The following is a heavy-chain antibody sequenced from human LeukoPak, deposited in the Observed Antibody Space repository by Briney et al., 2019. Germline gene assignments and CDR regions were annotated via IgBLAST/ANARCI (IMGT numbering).Heavy chain of an antibody. D-gene: IGHD1-26*01. CDR1: GHFISGYY. CDR2: IYKRENS. V-gene: IGHV4-4*07. J-gene: IGHJ4*02. CDR3: ARGPKLSGSYTFDY. Sequence: SETLSLTYTVSGHFISGYYWRWIRQPAGKGLECLGRIYKRENSNYSPPLKSRVTMPIDTSKNQFSLKLTSVTAADTAVYYCARGPKLSGSYTFDYWGQGTLVTVSS.